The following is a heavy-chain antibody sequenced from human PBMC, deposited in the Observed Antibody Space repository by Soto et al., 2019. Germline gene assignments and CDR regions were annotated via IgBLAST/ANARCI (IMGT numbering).Heavy chain of an antibody. CDR1: GFTFSSYG. J-gene: IGHJ6*03. D-gene: IGHD3-9*01. CDR2: IWYDGSNK. CDR3: ARGVFSYYYYMDV. V-gene: IGHV3-33*01. Sequence: QVQLVESGGGVVQPGRSLRLSCAASGFTFSSYGMHWVRQAPGKGLEWVAVIWYDGSNKYYADSVKGRFTISRDNSKNTLYRQMNSLRAEDTAVYYCARGVFSYYYYMDVWGKGTTVTVSS.